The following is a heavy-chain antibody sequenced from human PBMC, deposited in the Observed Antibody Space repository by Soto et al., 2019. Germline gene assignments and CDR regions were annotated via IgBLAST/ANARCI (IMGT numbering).Heavy chain of an antibody. CDR2: INPDGANT. CDR3: VPWVSAHFDY. V-gene: IGHV3-23*01. J-gene: IGHJ4*02. Sequence: GGSLRLSCVASGLTFSIHAMSWVRHAPGKGLEWVSTINPDGANTHYADSVQGRFIISRDNSRNTVDLYMNSLRADDTAIYFCVPWVSAHFDYWGQGTVVTVSS. D-gene: IGHD2-8*01. CDR1: GLTFSIHA.